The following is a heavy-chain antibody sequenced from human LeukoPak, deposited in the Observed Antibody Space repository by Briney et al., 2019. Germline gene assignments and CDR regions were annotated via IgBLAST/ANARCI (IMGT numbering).Heavy chain of an antibody. Sequence: PGGSLRLSCAASGFTFSDYYMSWIRQAPGKGLEWVSYISGSDTTIYYADSVKGRFTISRDNAKNSLYLQMNSLRAGDTAVYYCARLWLGSLDYWGQGTLVTVSS. J-gene: IGHJ4*02. CDR2: ISGSDTTI. D-gene: IGHD6-19*01. V-gene: IGHV3-11*01. CDR3: ARLWLGSLDY. CDR1: GFTFSDYY.